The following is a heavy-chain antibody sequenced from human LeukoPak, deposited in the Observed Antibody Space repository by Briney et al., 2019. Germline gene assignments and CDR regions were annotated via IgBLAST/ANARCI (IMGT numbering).Heavy chain of an antibody. CDR3: ARSRGRPTD. V-gene: IGHV4-34*01. Sequence: SETLSLTCAVYGGSFSGYYWSWIRQPPGKGLEWIGEINHSGSTNYNPSLKSRVTISADTSKNQFSLKLSSVTAADTAVYYCARSRGRPTDWGQGTLVTVSS. CDR1: GGSFSGYY. J-gene: IGHJ4*02. D-gene: IGHD1-1*01. CDR2: INHSGST.